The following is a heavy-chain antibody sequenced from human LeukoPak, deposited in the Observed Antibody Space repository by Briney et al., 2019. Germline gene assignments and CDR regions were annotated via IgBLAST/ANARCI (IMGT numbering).Heavy chain of an antibody. J-gene: IGHJ5*02. CDR3: ARAPHYYDSSGYDH. V-gene: IGHV3-66*01. Sequence: GGSLRLSCAASGFTVSSNYMSWVRQAPGKGLEWASVIYSGGSTYYADSVKGRFTISRDNSKNTLYLQMNSLRAEDTAVYYCARAPHYYDSSGYDHWGQGTLVTVSS. CDR2: IYSGGST. D-gene: IGHD3-22*01. CDR1: GFTVSSNY.